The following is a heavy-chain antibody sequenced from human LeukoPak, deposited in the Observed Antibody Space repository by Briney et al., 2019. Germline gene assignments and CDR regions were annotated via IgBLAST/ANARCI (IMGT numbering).Heavy chain of an antibody. D-gene: IGHD1-1*01. J-gene: IGHJ6*03. CDR3: ARAGTIPYYYYYMDV. V-gene: IGHV1-2*02. CDR2: INPNSGGT. CDR1: GYTFTGYY. Sequence: ASVKVSCKASGYTFTGYYMHWVRQAPGQGLEWMGWINPNSGGTNYAQKFQGRVTMTRDTSISTAYMELSRLRSDDTAVYYCARAGTIPYYYYYMDVWGKGTTVTVSS.